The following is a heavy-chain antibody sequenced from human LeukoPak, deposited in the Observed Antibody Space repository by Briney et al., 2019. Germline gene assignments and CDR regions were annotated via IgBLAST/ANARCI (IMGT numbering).Heavy chain of an antibody. CDR3: ARDRGTGDNHWSGPFDY. CDR1: GFTFSSYA. D-gene: IGHD3-3*01. Sequence: GSLRLSCAASGFTFSSYAMHWVRQAPGKGLEWVAVISYDGSNKYYADSVKGRFTISRDNSKNTLYLQMNSPRAEDTAVYYCARDRGTGDNHWSGPFDYWGQGTLVTVSS. V-gene: IGHV3-30-3*01. CDR2: ISYDGSNK. J-gene: IGHJ4*02.